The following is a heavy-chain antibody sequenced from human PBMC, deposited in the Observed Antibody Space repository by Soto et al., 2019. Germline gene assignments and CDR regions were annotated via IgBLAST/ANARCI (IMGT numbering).Heavy chain of an antibody. D-gene: IGHD2-2*01. J-gene: IGHJ6*02. V-gene: IGHV4-59*01. Sequence: SETLCLTWNVSGGSIYTYYWHWIRQSPGRGLERIGYISDGGGTNYNPSLKSRVTISVDTSKKQVSLQLSSVSAADTVRYFCAGYCSSSICPEEHYFAFEVWGQGTTVT. CDR2: ISDGGGT. CDR1: GGSIYTYY. CDR3: AGYCSSSICPEEHYFAFEV.